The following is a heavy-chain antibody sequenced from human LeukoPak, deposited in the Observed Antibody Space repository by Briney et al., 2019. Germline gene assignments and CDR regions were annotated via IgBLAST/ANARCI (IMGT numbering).Heavy chain of an antibody. D-gene: IGHD4-17*01. J-gene: IGHJ6*02. V-gene: IGHV4-59*01. CDR2: IYYSGST. Sequence: KASETLSLTCTVSGGSISSYYWSWIRQPPGKGLEWIGYIYYSGSTNYHPSLKSRVTISVDTSKNQFSLKLSSVTAADTAVYYCARVGPTTAYYYYYGMDVWGQGTTVTVSS. CDR3: ARVGPTTAYYYYYGMDV. CDR1: GGSISSYY.